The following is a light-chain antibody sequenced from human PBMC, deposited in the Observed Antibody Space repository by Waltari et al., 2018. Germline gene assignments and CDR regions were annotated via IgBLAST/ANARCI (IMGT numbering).Light chain of an antibody. CDR1: QSISSY. CDR3: QQSYSAPQLT. Sequence: DIQMTQSPSSLSAFVGDRVTITCRASQSISSYLNWYQQKPGKAPKLLIYAASSMQSGVPSRFSGSGSGTDFTLSISSLQPEDFATYYCQQSYSAPQLTFGGGTKVEI. J-gene: IGKJ4*01. V-gene: IGKV1-39*01. CDR2: AAS.